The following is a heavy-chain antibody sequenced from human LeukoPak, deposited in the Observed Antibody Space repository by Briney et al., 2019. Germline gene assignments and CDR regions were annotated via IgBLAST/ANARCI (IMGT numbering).Heavy chain of an antibody. CDR3: ARGTEGGSSNWFDP. CDR2: INPNSGGT. J-gene: IGHJ5*02. D-gene: IGHD2-15*01. CDR1: GYRFTGYY. V-gene: IGHV1-2*02. Sequence: ASVKVSCKASGYRFTGYYMHWVRQAPGQGLEWIGCINPNSGGTNYAQKCQGRATMTRDTSISTAYMELSRLRSDDTAVYYCARGTEGGSSNWFDPWGQGTLVTVSS.